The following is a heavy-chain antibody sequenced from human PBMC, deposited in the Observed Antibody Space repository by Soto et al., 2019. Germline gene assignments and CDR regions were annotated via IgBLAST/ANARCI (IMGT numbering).Heavy chain of an antibody. CDR1: GGSISSSSYY. Sequence: SETLSLTCAVSGGSISSSSYYWGWIRQPPGKGLEWIGSIYYSGSTYYNPSLKSRVTISVDTSENQFSLKLSSVTAADTAVYYCASCSSGWYGAYCGGDPPGGMDVWGQGTTVTVSS. D-gene: IGHD2-21*02. CDR3: ASCSSGWYGAYCGGDPPGGMDV. J-gene: IGHJ6*02. CDR2: IYYSGST. V-gene: IGHV4-39*01.